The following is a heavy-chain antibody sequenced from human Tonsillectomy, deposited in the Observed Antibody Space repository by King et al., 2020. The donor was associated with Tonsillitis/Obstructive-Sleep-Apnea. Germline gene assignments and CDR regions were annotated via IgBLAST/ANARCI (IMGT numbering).Heavy chain of an antibody. D-gene: IGHD2-2*01. CDR2: IYYSGST. J-gene: IGHJ6*03. V-gene: IGHV4-59*01. Sequence: QLQESGPGLVKPSETLSLTCTVSGGSISSYYWNWIRQPPGKGLEWIGCIYYSGSTNYNPSLKSRVTISVDTSKNQFSLKLSSVTAADTAVYYCARVIPDIVVVPAANYYYYYMDVWGKGTTVTVSS. CDR1: GGSISSYY. CDR3: ARVIPDIVVVPAANYYYYYMDV.